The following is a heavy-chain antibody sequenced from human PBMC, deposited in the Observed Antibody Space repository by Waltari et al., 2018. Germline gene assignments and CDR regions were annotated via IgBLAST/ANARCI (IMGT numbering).Heavy chain of an antibody. CDR2: FFRGGSA. CDR1: GFSVHDND. J-gene: IGHJ4*02. CDR3: ATCHGGTCRLWPLDF. V-gene: IGHV3-53*01. D-gene: IGHD2-15*01. Sequence: ELQVVESGGALIQPGGSLRLSCAASGFSVHDNDMSWVRQAPGKGRGWVSVFFRGGSANYADSVKGRFIRSRDSSEIMLYLQMNIVRVDDTAMYYCATCHGGTCRLWPLDFWGQGTVVTVSS.